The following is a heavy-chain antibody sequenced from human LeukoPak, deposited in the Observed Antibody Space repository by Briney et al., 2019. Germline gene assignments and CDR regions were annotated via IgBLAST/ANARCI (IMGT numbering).Heavy chain of an antibody. CDR2: IGGRGSTT. J-gene: IGHJ4*02. CDR1: GFTFSSYV. D-gene: IGHD6-13*01. CDR3: AKQLEAAAGHYYFDY. V-gene: IGHV3-23*01. Sequence: GGSLRLSCAASGFTFSSYVMSWVRQVPGKGLEWVSAIGGRGSTTYYADSVKGRFTISRDNSKNTLYLQMNSLRAEDTAVYYCAKQLEAAAGHYYFDYWGQGTLVTVSS.